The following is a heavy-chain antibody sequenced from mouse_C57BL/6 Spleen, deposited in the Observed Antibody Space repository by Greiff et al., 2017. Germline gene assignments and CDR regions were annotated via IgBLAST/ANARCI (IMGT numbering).Heavy chain of an antibody. V-gene: IGHV1-26*01. CDR1: GYTFTDYY. J-gene: IGHJ4*01. CDR2: INPNNGGT. CDR3: AAGVVANYAIDY. D-gene: IGHD1-1*01. Sequence: EVQLQQSGPELVKPGASVKISCKASGYTFTDYYMNWVKQSHGKSLEWIGDINPNNGGTSYTQKFKGKATLTVDKSSSTAYMGLRSLTSEDSAVYYWAAGVVANYAIDYWGQGTSVTVSS.